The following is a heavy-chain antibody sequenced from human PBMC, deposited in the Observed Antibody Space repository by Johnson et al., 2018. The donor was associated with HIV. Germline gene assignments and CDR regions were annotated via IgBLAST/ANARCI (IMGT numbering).Heavy chain of an antibody. J-gene: IGHJ3*02. CDR3: ANSYSSSSGNNDYAFDI. Sequence: QMQLVESGGGLVQPGRSLRLSCAASGFTFSTYAIHWVRQSPGYGLEWVAVISYDGSNKYYADSVKGRFTISRDNSKNTLYLQMNSLRAEDTAVYYCANSYSSSSGNNDYAFDIWGQGTMVTVSS. CDR2: ISYDGSNK. D-gene: IGHD6-6*01. V-gene: IGHV3-30*04. CDR1: GFTFSTYA.